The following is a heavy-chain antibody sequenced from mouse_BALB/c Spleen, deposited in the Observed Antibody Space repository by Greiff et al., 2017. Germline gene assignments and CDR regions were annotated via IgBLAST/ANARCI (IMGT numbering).Heavy chain of an antibody. CDR2: ILPGSGST. Sequence: VQLQQSGAELMKPGASVKISCKATGYTFSSYWIEWVKQRPGHGLEWIGEILPGSGSTNYNEKFKGKATFTADTSSNTAYMQLSSLTSEDSAVYYCAIYDGYPDYFDYWGQGTTLTVSS. V-gene: IGHV1-9*01. J-gene: IGHJ2*01. CDR1: GYTFSSYW. CDR3: AIYDGYPDYFDY. D-gene: IGHD2-3*01.